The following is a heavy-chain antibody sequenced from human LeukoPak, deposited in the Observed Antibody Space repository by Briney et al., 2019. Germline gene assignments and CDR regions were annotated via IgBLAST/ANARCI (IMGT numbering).Heavy chain of an antibody. V-gene: IGHV1-2*02. J-gene: IGHJ4*02. D-gene: IGHD3-3*01. CDR2: INPNSGGT. CDR3: ARGGLRFLEWPIGDY. CDR1: GYTFTGYY. Sequence: GASVKVSCKASGYTFTGYYMHWVRQAPGQGLEWMGWINPNSGGTNYAQKFQGRVTMTRDTSISTAYMELSRLRSDDTAVYYCARGGLRFLEWPIGDYWGQGTLVTVSS.